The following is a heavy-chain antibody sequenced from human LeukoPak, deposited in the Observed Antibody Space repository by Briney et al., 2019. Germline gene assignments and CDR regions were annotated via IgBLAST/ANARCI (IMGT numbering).Heavy chain of an antibody. CDR3: ATGPPGGGYAEGFY. J-gene: IGHJ4*02. CDR1: GYTLTELS. V-gene: IGHV1-24*01. D-gene: IGHD5-12*01. CDR2: FDPEDGET. Sequence: ASVKVSCKVSGYTLTELSMHWVRQAPRKGLEWMGGFDPEDGETIYAQKFQGRVTMTEDTSTDTAYMELSSLRSEDTAVYYCATGPPGGGYAEGFYWGQGTLVTVSS.